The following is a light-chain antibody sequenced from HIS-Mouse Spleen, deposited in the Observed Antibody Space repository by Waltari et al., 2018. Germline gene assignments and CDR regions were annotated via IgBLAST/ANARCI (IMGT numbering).Light chain of an antibody. Sequence: SSYLSQRPSVPVTPGQTARSTCFGDALPKISVYWYQQKSAQAPVLVIYEDSKRPCVIPEGFAGSSSETMATLTISGAQEEDEADYYCYSTDSSGNHRVFGGGTKLTVL. CDR2: EDS. J-gene: IGLJ2*01. CDR3: YSTDSSGNHRV. V-gene: IGLV3-10*01. CDR1: ALPKIS.